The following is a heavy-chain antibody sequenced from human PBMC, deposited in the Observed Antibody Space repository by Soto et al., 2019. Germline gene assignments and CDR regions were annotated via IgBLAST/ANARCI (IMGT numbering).Heavy chain of an antibody. CDR2: ISAIGGNI. V-gene: IGHV3-23*01. Sequence: EVQLLESGGNLVRPGGSLRLSCASSGFNFMRYAMGWVRQAPGKGLEWVSVISAIGGNIHYVDSVRGRFTISRDNSKNTLYLQMDSLTVEDTAVYYCATQDFRGTSGTTWGQGTQVTVSS. D-gene: IGHD1-1*01. CDR3: ATQDFRGTSGTT. CDR1: GFNFMRYA. J-gene: IGHJ4*02.